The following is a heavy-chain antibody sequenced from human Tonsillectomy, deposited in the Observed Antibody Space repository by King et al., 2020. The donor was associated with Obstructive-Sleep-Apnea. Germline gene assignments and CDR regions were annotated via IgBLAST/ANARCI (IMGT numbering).Heavy chain of an antibody. V-gene: IGHV4-39*07. Sequence: QLQESGPGLVKPSETLSLTCTVSGGSISSSSYYWGWIRQPPGKGLEWIGSIYYSGSTYYNPSLKSRVTITLATSKNQFSLMLSSVTAADTAVYYCARDGGQSTLVAPFDYWGQGTLVTVSS. CDR1: GGSISSSSYY. CDR2: IYYSGST. J-gene: IGHJ4*02. D-gene: IGHD4/OR15-4a*01. CDR3: ARDGGQSTLVAPFDY.